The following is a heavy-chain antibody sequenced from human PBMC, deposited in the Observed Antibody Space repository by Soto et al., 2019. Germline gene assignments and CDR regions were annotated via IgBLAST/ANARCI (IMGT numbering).Heavy chain of an antibody. CDR1: GYTFTNNV. D-gene: IGHD5-18*01. CDR2: VNAGNDNT. CDR3: AREVPYGYSRFDY. Sequence: QVHLVQSGAEVKKPGASVKVSCRTSGYTFTNNVIHWVRQAPGQRLEWIGWVNAGNDNTKWSREFQGRLTLTKETSATTAYVELSSLTPEDTAIYFCAREVPYGYSRFDYWGQGTLVTVSS. J-gene: IGHJ4*02. V-gene: IGHV1-3*01.